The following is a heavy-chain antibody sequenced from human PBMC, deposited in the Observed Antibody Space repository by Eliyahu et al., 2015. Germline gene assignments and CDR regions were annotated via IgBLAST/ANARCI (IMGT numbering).Heavy chain of an antibody. D-gene: IGHD6-19*01. Sequence: VLLVESGGGLVQPGGSLRLSCAASGFTVNNIGMGWARLAPGKALEWVSGFGGAGGSRYYADSVRGRFTISRDISKNTLYLEMNSLRAEDTAVYYCAKEGYPEVAGLDNWGQGTLVTVAS. CDR2: FGGAGGSR. CDR3: AKEGYPEVAGLDN. J-gene: IGHJ1*01. CDR1: GFTVNNIG. V-gene: IGHV3-23*04.